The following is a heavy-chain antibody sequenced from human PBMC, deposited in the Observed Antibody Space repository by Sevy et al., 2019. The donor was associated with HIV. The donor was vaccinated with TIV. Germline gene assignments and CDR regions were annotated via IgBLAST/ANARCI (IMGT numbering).Heavy chain of an antibody. CDR1: GFTFSSYA. Sequence: GGSLRLSCAASGFTFSSYAMHWVRQAPGKGLEWVAVISYDGSNKYYADSVKGRFTISRDNSKNTLYLQMNSLRAEDTDEYYCAGDVEAAGTEYNWFDPWGQGTLVTVSS. CDR2: ISYDGSNK. D-gene: IGHD6-13*01. V-gene: IGHV3-30-3*01. J-gene: IGHJ5*02. CDR3: AGDVEAAGTEYNWFDP.